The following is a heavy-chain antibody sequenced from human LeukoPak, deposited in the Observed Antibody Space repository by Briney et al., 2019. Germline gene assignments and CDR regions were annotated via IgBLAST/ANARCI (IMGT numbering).Heavy chain of an antibody. Sequence: SETLSLTCTVSGGSISSSNYYWGWIRQPPGKGLECIGTIYYSGSTYYHPSLKSRVTISVDTSKTNSSLKVRSVTATDTAMYYCARHGALCTGGSCTRFDPWGQGTLVTVSS. CDR1: GGSISSSNYY. CDR2: IYYSGST. J-gene: IGHJ5*02. D-gene: IGHD2-15*01. CDR3: ARHGALCTGGSCTRFDP. V-gene: IGHV4-39*01.